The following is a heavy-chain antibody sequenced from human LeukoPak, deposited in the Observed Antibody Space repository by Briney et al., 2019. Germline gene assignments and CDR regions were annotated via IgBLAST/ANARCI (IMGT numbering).Heavy chain of an antibody. D-gene: IGHD1-26*01. CDR3: ARVGNRENYYYYMDV. CDR2: INPNSGGT. CDR1: GYTFTGYY. Sequence: ASVKVSCKASGYTFTGYYMHWVRQAPGQGLEWMGWINPNSGGTNYAQKFQGRVTMTRDTSISTAYMELSRLRSDDTAVYYCARVGNRENYYYYMDVWGKGTTVTVSS. V-gene: IGHV1-2*02. J-gene: IGHJ6*03.